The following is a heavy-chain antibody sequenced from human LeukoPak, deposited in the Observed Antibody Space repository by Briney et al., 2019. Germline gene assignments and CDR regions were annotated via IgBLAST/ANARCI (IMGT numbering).Heavy chain of an antibody. V-gene: IGHV5-51*01. CDR3: ARARYCSGGSCYAEY. D-gene: IGHD2-15*01. J-gene: IGHJ4*02. CDR1: GYSFTTSW. CDR2: IYPGDSDT. Sequence: GESLKISCRGSGYSFTTSWIGWVRQMPGKGLEWMGIIYPGDSDTRHSPSFEGQVTISVDKSISTAYLQWSSLKPSDTAMYYCARARYCSGGSCYAEYWGQGTLVTVSS.